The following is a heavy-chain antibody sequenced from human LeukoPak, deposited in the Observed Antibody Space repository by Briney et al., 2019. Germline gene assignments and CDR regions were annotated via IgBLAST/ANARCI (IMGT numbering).Heavy chain of an antibody. V-gene: IGHV3-33*01. CDR2: IWYDGSNK. Sequence: GGSLRLSCGASGFTFSSYGMHWVRQAPGKGLEWVAVIWYDGSNKYYADSVKGRFTISRDNSKNTLYLQMNSLRAEDTAVYYCARRNYDSSGYDYWGQGTLVTVSS. J-gene: IGHJ4*02. CDR3: ARRNYDSSGYDY. CDR1: GFTFSSYG. D-gene: IGHD3-22*01.